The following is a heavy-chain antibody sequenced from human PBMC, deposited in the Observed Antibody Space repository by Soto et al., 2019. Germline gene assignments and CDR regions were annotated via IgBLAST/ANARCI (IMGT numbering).Heavy chain of an antibody. V-gene: IGHV5-51*01. CDR2: IYPDDSDT. CDR3: AAGRRQSSYYDILTGYYQATPEYFDY. D-gene: IGHD3-9*01. Sequence: PGESLKISCKHSGFNFPTSWIAWVRQMPGKGLEWMGTIYPDDSDTRYSPSFQGQVTISADKSIQAAYLQWGSLKASDSALYYCAAGRRQSSYYDILTGYYQATPEYFDYWGQGTLVTVSS. CDR1: GFNFPTSW. J-gene: IGHJ4*02.